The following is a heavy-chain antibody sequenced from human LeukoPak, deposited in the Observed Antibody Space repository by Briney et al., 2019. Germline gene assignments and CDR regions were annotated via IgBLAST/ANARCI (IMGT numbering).Heavy chain of an antibody. CDR1: GFTFSSYS. V-gene: IGHV3-48*04. CDR2: ISSTTSTI. J-gene: IGHJ4*02. D-gene: IGHD5-18*01. CDR3: VRDFGYSYGLDY. Sequence: PGGSLRLSCAASGFTFSSYSMNWVRQAPGKGLEWISYISSTTSTIYYADSVKGRFTISRDNAKNSLYLQMNSLRAEDTAVYYCVRDFGYSYGLDYWGQGTLVTVSS.